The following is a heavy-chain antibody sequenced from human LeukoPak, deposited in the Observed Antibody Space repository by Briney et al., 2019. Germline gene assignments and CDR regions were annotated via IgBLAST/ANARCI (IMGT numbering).Heavy chain of an antibody. V-gene: IGHV1-2*02. CDR1: GYTFTDYY. Sequence: ASVKVCFSASGYTFTDYYMHWVRQAPGQGLEYMGWINSDSGGTNYAQKFQGRVTMTRDTSITTVYMELSRLRSDDTSVYYCARARLGAQQDLWGQGTLVTVSS. CDR3: ARARLGAQQDL. D-gene: IGHD3-16*01. J-gene: IGHJ4*02. CDR2: INSDSGGT.